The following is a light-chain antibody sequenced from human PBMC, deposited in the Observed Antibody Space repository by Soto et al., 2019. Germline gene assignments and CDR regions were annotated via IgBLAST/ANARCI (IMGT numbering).Light chain of an antibody. J-gene: IGKJ5*01. Sequence: MNHSPGAVSVYLGDRATLSCRASQSVSIHLAWYQQKPGQAPRLLIYDTSTRATGIPARFSGSGSGTEFTLTISSLQSEDFAVYYCQQYSNWPPITFGQGTRLEIK. CDR1: QSVSIH. V-gene: IGKV3-15*01. CDR3: QQYSNWPPIT. CDR2: DTS.